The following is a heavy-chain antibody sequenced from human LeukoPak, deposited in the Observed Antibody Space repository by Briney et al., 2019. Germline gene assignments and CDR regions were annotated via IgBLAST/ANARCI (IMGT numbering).Heavy chain of an antibody. CDR2: ISSSSTYI. CDR3: ARVSQNYYDSSGYYYEDY. Sequence: GGSLRLSCAASGFTFSAYSMNWVCQAPGKGLEWVSSISSSSTYIYYADSVKGRFTISRDNAKNSLYLQMNSLRAEDTAVYYCARVSQNYYDSSGYYYEDYWGQGTLVTVSS. CDR1: GFTFSAYS. V-gene: IGHV3-21*01. D-gene: IGHD3-22*01. J-gene: IGHJ4*02.